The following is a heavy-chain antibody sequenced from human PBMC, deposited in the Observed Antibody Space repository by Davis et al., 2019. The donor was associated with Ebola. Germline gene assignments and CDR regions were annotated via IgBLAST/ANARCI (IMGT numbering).Heavy chain of an antibody. D-gene: IGHD6-19*01. Sequence: LTPAASGFTFSGSPMHWFRQAPGKGLEWVGRIISKANSCATAYAASVKGRFTISRDDSKNTAYLQMNSLKTEDTAVYYCTVAIAVAKSNWGQGTLVTVSS. J-gene: IGHJ4*02. CDR1: GFTFSGSP. CDR2: IISKANSCAT. CDR3: TVAIAVAKSN. V-gene: IGHV3-73*01.